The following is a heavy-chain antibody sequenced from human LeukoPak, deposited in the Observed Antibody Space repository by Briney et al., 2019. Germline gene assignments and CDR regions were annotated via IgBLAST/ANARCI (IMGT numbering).Heavy chain of an antibody. V-gene: IGHV3-30*18. CDR2: ISYDGSNK. Sequence: GGSLRLSCAASGFTFSSYGTHWVRQAPGKGLEWVAVISYDGSNKYYADSVKGRFTISRDNSRNTVYLQMNSLRAEDTAVYFCTKDTIFDIWGQGTMVTVSS. D-gene: IGHD3-3*01. CDR1: GFTFSSYG. J-gene: IGHJ3*02. CDR3: TKDTIFDI.